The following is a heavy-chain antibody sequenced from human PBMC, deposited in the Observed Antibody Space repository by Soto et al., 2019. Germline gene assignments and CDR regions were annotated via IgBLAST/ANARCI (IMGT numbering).Heavy chain of an antibody. CDR3: ARDLVVPGGHQNYYYMDV. V-gene: IGHV3-53*04. CDR2: IYSGGTT. D-gene: IGHD2-2*01. Sequence: EVQLVESGGGLVQPGGSLRLSCAASGFTVSINYMSWVRQAPGKGLEWVSVIYSGGTTDYADSVKGRFTISRHNSKNTLYLEMDSLRPEDTAVYYCARDLVVPGGHQNYYYMDVWGKGTTVTVCS. CDR1: GFTVSINY. J-gene: IGHJ6*03.